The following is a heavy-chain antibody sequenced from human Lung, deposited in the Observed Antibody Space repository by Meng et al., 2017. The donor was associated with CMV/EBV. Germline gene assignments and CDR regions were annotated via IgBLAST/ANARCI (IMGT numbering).Heavy chain of an antibody. CDR2: ISAYNGNT. CDR1: GYTFGHYG. V-gene: IGHV1-18*01. CDR3: ARDVPASGALMLDY. J-gene: IGHJ4*02. Sequence: SGYTFGHYGVSWVRQAPGQGLEWVGGISAYNGNTQYAQKLRGRVTMTTDTATNTAYMEVRSLRSDDTAVYYCARDVPASGALMLDYWGQGSLVTVSS. D-gene: IGHD6-13*01.